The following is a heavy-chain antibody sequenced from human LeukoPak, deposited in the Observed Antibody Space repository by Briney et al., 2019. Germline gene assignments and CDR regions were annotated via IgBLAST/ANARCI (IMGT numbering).Heavy chain of an antibody. CDR1: GFSFRNYW. J-gene: IGHJ5*01. CDR2: KKPDGSAE. CDR3: ARVGERDKFALIEGRFDS. Sequence: PGGSLRLSCAASGFSFRNYWMGWVRQAPGKGLEWVANKKPDGSAEYYADSVRGRFTTSRDNANNLLYLQMNRLRAEDTAVYYCARVGERDKFALIEGRFDSWGQGTLVTVSS. D-gene: IGHD2-21*01. V-gene: IGHV3-7*01.